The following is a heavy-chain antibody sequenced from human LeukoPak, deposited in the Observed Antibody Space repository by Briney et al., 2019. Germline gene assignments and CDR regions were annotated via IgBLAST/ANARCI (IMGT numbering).Heavy chain of an antibody. V-gene: IGHV5-51*01. J-gene: IGHJ4*02. CDR2: VYPGDSDT. Sequence: GESLKISCEASGYTFSNYWIGWVRQVPGQGLEGVAFVYPGDSDTRYSPSFQGQVTVSSDKSANTAYLHWSSLKASDIAIYFCARHAHLTFSAAGSEIDHWGQGALVTVSS. CDR3: ARHAHLTFSAAGSEIDH. CDR1: GYTFSNYW. D-gene: IGHD2/OR15-2a*01.